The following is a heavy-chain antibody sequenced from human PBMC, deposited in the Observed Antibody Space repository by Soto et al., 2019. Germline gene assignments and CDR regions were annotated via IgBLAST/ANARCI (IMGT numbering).Heavy chain of an antibody. Sequence: PGESLKISCKGSGYTFNTNWIGWVRQMPGKGLEWMGIIYPGDSDTRYSPSFQGQVTIAADKSISTAYLQWSSLKASDTAMYYCARQVAHGYYFYGMEVWGQGTTVTVSS. V-gene: IGHV5-51*01. J-gene: IGHJ6*02. CDR2: IYPGDSDT. CDR3: ARQVAHGYYFYGMEV. D-gene: IGHD5-12*01. CDR1: GYTFNTNW.